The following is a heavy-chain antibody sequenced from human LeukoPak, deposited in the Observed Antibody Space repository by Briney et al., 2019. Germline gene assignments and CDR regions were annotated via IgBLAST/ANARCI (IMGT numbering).Heavy chain of an antibody. J-gene: IGHJ5*02. CDR1: GGSISSYY. V-gene: IGHV4-59*01. Sequence: SETLSLTCTVSGGSISSYYWSWIRQPPGKGLEWIGYIYYSGSTNYNPSLKSQVTISVDTSKNQFSLKLSSVTAADTAVYYCARAGTPNWFDPWGQGTLVTVSS. CDR2: IYYSGST. D-gene: IGHD6-13*01. CDR3: ARAGTPNWFDP.